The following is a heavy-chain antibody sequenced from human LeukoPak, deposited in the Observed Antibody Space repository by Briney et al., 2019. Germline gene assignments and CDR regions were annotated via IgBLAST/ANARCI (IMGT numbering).Heavy chain of an antibody. D-gene: IGHD2-21*01. J-gene: IGHJ5*02. CDR1: GGSISSGSYY. V-gene: IGHV4-61*02. Sequence: SETLSLTCTVSGGSISSGSYYWSWIRPPAGKGLEWIGRIYTSGSTNYNPSLKSRVTISVDTSKNQFSLKLSSVTAADTAVYYCARDYCGGDCYLDNWFDPWGQGTLVTVSS. CDR3: ARDYCGGDCYLDNWFDP. CDR2: IYTSGST.